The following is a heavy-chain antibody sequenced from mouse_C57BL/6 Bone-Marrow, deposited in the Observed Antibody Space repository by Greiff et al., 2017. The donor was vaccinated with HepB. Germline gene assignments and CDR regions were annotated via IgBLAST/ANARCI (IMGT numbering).Heavy chain of an antibody. CDR3: AKRGYAYYGSSYLYWYFDV. D-gene: IGHD1-1*01. Sequence: VQGVESGPGLVAPSQSLSITCTVSGFSLTSYGVSWVRQPPGKGLEWLGVIWGDGSTNYHSALISRLSISKDNSKSQVFLKLNSLQTDDTATYYCAKRGYAYYGSSYLYWYFDVWGTGTTVTVSS. V-gene: IGHV2-3*01. CDR2: IWGDGST. CDR1: GFSLTSYG. J-gene: IGHJ1*03.